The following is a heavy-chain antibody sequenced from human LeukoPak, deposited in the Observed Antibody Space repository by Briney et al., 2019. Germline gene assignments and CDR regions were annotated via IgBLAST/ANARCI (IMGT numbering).Heavy chain of an antibody. CDR1: GFTFTNYS. D-gene: IGHD5-18*01. V-gene: IGHV3-48*01. J-gene: IGHJ6*03. CDR2: ISSSSNTI. CDR3: ARGYGHYFYYYYMDV. Sequence: GGSLRLSCAASGFTFTNYSMNWVRQAPGKGLEWVSYISSSSNTIYYADSVKGRFTISRDNAKSSLYLQMNSLRAEDTAVYYCARGYGHYFYYYYMDVWGKGTTVTVSS.